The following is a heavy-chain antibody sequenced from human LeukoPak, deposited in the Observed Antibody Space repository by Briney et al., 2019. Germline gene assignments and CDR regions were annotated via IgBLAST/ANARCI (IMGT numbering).Heavy chain of an antibody. CDR1: GFTFSSYA. D-gene: IGHD3-10*01. CDR3: AITSSGSPIDY. CDR2: SSGSGGST. J-gene: IGHJ4*02. V-gene: IGHV3-23*01. Sequence: GGSLRLSCAASGFTFSSYAMSWVRQAPGKGLEWVSASSGSGGSTYYADSVKGRFTISRDNSKNTLYLQMNSLRAEDTAVYYCAITSSGSPIDYWGQGTLVTVSS.